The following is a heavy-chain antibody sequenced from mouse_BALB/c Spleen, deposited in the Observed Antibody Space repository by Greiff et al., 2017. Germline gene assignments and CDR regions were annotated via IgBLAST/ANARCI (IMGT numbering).Heavy chain of an antibody. CDR2: IDPENGDT. Sequence: EVKLQESGAELVRSGASVKLSCTASGFNIKDYYMHWVKQRPEQGLEWIGWIDPENGDTEYAPKFQGKATMTADTSSNTAYLQLSSLTSEDTAVYYCSITTATGYAMDYWGQGTSVTVSS. CDR3: SITTATGYAMDY. CDR1: GFNIKDYY. D-gene: IGHD1-2*01. V-gene: IGHV14-4*02. J-gene: IGHJ4*01.